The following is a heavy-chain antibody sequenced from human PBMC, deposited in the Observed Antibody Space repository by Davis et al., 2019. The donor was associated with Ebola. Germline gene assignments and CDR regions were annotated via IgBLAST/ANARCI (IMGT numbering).Heavy chain of an antibody. V-gene: IGHV3-48*02. Sequence: GGSLRLSCAASGFRFATYTMNWVRQAPGKGLEWISYISSSSTNIYYADSVKGRFTISRDNAKNSLFLQMSSLRHEDTAVYYCASSQLVSYYYYYYGMDVWGQGTTVTVSS. J-gene: IGHJ6*02. CDR1: GFRFATYT. CDR2: ISSSSTNI. D-gene: IGHD6-6*01. CDR3: ASSQLVSYYYYYYGMDV.